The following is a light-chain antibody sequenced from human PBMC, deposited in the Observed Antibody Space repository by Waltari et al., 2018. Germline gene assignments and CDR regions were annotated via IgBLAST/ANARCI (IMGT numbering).Light chain of an antibody. J-gene: IGLJ2*01. Sequence: QSALTQPASMSGSPGQSITISCTGTSSDVGGYNYVSWYQQHPGKAPKLMIYEVSNRPSGVSNRFSGSKSVNTASLPISGLQAEDEADYYCSSYTSSSTLFGGGTKLTV. CDR3: SSYTSSSTL. CDR1: SSDVGGYNY. CDR2: EVS. V-gene: IGLV2-14*01.